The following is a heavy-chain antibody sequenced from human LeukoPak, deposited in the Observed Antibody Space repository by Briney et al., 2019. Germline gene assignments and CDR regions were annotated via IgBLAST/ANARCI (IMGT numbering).Heavy chain of an antibody. V-gene: IGHV5-51*01. Sequence: GESLKISCKGSGYSFTSYWIGWVRQMPGKGLEWLGIIYPGDSDTRYSPSFQGQVTISADKSISTAYLQWSSLKASDTAMYYCARTLIVDTAMVDYWGQGTLVTVSS. J-gene: IGHJ4*02. CDR2: IYPGDSDT. CDR3: ARTLIVDTAMVDY. D-gene: IGHD5-18*01. CDR1: GYSFTSYW.